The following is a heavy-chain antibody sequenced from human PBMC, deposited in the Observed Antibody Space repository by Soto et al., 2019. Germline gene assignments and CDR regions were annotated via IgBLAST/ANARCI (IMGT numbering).Heavy chain of an antibody. Sequence: GGSLRLSCAASGFTFSSYAMSWVRQAPGKGLEWVSAISGSGGSTYYADSVKGRFTISRDNTKNRLYLQMNSLRAEDTAVYYCAKGYYDILTGYYNNYYYYYYMDVWGKGTTVTVSS. V-gene: IGHV3-23*01. CDR3: AKGYYDILTGYYNNYYYYYYMDV. D-gene: IGHD3-9*01. J-gene: IGHJ6*03. CDR1: GFTFSSYA. CDR2: ISGSGGST.